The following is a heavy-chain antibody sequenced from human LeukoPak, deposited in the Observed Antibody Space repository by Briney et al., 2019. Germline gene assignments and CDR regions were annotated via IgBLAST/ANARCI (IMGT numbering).Heavy chain of an antibody. V-gene: IGHV4-4*07. D-gene: IGHD3-3*01. CDR2: ISTSGNT. J-gene: IGHJ4*02. CDR3: ARDSRYYDFWSGYLDY. CDR1: GGFISNYY. Sequence: SETLSLTCSVSGGFISNYYWSWLRQPAGKGLEWIGRISTSGNTNYNPSLKSRVTMSVDTSNNQFFLNLNSVTAADTAVYYCARDSRYYDFWSGYLDYWGQGTLVTVSS.